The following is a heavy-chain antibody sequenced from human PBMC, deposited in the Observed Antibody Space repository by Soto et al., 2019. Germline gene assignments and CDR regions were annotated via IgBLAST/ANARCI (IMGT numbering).Heavy chain of an antibody. D-gene: IGHD6-19*01. CDR3: ARRTNYGTAWYPDC. J-gene: IGHJ4*02. V-gene: IGHV4-59*08. Sequence: QVQLQESGPGLVKPSETLSLTCAVSGGSINGYSWSWIRQPPGKGLEWIGNIHYSGGTNYNPSLKSRVTISLDTSKIQFSLQLTSVTAADTAVYYCARRTNYGTAWYPDCWGQGTLVTVSS. CDR2: IHYSGGT. CDR1: GGSINGYS.